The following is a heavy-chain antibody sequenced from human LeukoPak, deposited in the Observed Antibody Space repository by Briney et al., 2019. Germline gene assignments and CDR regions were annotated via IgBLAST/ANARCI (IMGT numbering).Heavy chain of an antibody. CDR1: GLTFSNYA. Sequence: PGGSLRLSCAASGLTFSNYAMPWVRQAPGKGLQWISTISGHGAITFYADSVKGRFTISRDNSKNTVFLRMSSLRVEDTAVFYCAKGGHQSHFDYWGQGTLVTVSS. CDR3: AKGGHQSHFDY. D-gene: IGHD2-2*01. J-gene: IGHJ4*02. V-gene: IGHV3-23*01. CDR2: ISGHGAIT.